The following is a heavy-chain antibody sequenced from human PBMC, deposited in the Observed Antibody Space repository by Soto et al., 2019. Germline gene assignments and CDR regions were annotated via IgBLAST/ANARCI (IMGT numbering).Heavy chain of an antibody. D-gene: IGHD3-22*01. CDR3: AKQYYYDSSGPETIDY. V-gene: IGHV3-23*01. Sequence: GGSLRLSCAASGFTFSSYAMSWVRQAPGKGLEWVSAISGSGGSTYYADSVKGRFTISRDNSKNTLYLQMNSLRAEDAAVYYCAKQYYYDSSGPETIDYWGQGTLVTVSS. CDR2: ISGSGGST. J-gene: IGHJ4*02. CDR1: GFTFSSYA.